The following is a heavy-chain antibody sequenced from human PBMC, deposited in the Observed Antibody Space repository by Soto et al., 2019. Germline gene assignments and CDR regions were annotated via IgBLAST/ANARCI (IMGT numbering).Heavy chain of an antibody. J-gene: IGHJ4*02. V-gene: IGHV3-33*01. CDR2: VWFDGSKE. CDR1: GFTFSYYC. CDR3: ARVSTGDTSPNYFDF. D-gene: IGHD2-21*02. Sequence: QVHLVESGGGVVQPGRSLRLSCAASGFTFSYYCMHWVRQAPGQGLEWVAFVWFDGSKEFYADSVKGRFTNSRDNSNNTLYLQMNSPRAEDTALYYCARVSTGDTSPNYFDFWGQGTLVTVSS.